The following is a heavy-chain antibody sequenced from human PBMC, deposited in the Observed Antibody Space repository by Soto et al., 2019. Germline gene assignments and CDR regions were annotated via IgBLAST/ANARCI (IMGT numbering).Heavy chain of an antibody. D-gene: IGHD2-8*01. CDR3: ASAGYCTTGVCYGWLDP. CDR2: INPNSGGT. V-gene: IGHV1-2*04. Sequence: GASVKVSCKASGYTFTGYYMHWVRQAPGQGLEWMGWINPNSGGTNYAQKFQGWVTMTRDTSISTAYMELSRLRSDDTAVYYCASAGYCTTGVCYGWLDPWGQGTLVTVSS. J-gene: IGHJ5*02. CDR1: GYTFTGYY.